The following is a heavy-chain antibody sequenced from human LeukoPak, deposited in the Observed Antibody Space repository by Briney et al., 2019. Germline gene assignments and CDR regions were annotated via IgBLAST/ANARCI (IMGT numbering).Heavy chain of an antibody. CDR3: ARASHFGDYAD. CDR1: GFTISSNY. D-gene: IGHD4-17*01. CDR2: IYINGNT. Sequence: GGSLSLSCAASGFTISSNYMSWVRQAPGKGLEWVSIIYINGNTYYKDSVKGRFTISRDNSKNTVYLQMNSLRTEDTAVYYCARASHFGDYADWGQGTLVTVSS. V-gene: IGHV3-53*01. J-gene: IGHJ4*02.